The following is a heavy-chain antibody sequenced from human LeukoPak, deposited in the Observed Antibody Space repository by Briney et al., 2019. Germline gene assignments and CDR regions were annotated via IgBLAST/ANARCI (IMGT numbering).Heavy chain of an antibody. J-gene: IGHJ4*02. CDR1: GYTFSGYY. D-gene: IGHD5-12*01. CDR2: INPNSGAT. CDR3: ARSGITTIPNFDY. V-gene: IGHV1-2*02. Sequence: ASVKVSCKASGYTFSGYYIHWVRQAPGQGLEWMGWINPNSGATNNAQKFQGRVTVNRDRSISKVYMDLNRLRSDDTAVYYCARSGITTIPNFDYWGQGSLVTVSS.